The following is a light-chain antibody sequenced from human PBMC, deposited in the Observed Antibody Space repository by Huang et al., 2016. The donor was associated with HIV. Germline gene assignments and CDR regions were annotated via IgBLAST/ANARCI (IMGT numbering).Light chain of an antibody. CDR3: QQYNSYRT. Sequence: DIQMTQSPSTPSASVGDRVTITCRARQSISNYLAWYQQKPGKAPKLLIYKASTLESGVPSRFSGSGSGTEFTLTISSLQPDDFATYYCQQYNSYRTFGQGTKVEIK. V-gene: IGKV1-5*03. CDR1: QSISNY. J-gene: IGKJ1*01. CDR2: KAS.